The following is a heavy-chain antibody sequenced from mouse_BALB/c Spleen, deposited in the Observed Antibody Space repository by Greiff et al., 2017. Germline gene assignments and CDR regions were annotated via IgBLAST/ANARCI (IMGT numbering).Heavy chain of an antibody. CDR3: ARTVHHYGYEGAMDY. D-gene: IGHD1-2*01. Sequence: EVKLVESGGGLVQPGGSRKLSCAASGFTFSSFGMHWVRQAPEKGLEWVAYISSGSSTIYYADTVKGRFTISRDNPKNTLFLQMTSLRSEDTAMYYCARTVHHYGYEGAMDYWGQGTAVTGSS. CDR2: ISSGSSTI. V-gene: IGHV5-17*02. CDR1: GFTFSSFG. J-gene: IGHJ4*01.